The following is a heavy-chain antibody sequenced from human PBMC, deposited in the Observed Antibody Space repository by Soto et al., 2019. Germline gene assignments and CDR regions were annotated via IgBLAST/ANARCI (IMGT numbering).Heavy chain of an antibody. CDR3: ARVVTTSFMDV. J-gene: IGHJ6*02. Sequence: LXLSCAASLFTFSSYCMHWVRQAPGKGLEWVAVIWYDGSNKYYADSVKGRFTISRDNSKNTLYLQMNSLRAEDTAVYYCARVVTTSFMDVWGQGTTVTVSS. D-gene: IGHD4-17*01. CDR1: LFTFSSYC. V-gene: IGHV3-33*01. CDR2: IWYDGSNK.